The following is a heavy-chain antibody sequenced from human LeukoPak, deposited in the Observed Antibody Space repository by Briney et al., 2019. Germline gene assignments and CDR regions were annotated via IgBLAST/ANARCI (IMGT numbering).Heavy chain of an antibody. V-gene: IGHV1-46*01. J-gene: IGHJ4*02. D-gene: IGHD3-22*01. CDR3: ARVPPWDYYDSSGYYFDY. CDR1: GYTFTSYY. CDR2: INPSGGST. Sequence: ASVKVSCKASGYTFTSYYMHWVRQAPGQGLEWMGIINPSGGSTSYAQKFQGRVTITRDTSASTAYMELSSLRSEDTAVYYCARVPPWDYYDSSGYYFDYWGQGTLVTVSS.